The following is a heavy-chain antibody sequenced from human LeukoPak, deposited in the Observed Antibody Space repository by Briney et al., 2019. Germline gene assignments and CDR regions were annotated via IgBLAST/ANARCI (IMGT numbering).Heavy chain of an antibody. Sequence: SETLSLTCAVYGGSLSDYYWSWIRQPPGEGLEWIGEIKPGGITNYNPSVKSRVTISADTSKHQLFLNVNSATAADTAVYYCVRGFSGVVGDYWGQGTPVTVSS. D-gene: IGHD3-10*01. CDR1: GGSLSDYY. J-gene: IGHJ4*02. CDR3: VRGFSGVVGDY. V-gene: IGHV4-34*01. CDR2: IKPGGIT.